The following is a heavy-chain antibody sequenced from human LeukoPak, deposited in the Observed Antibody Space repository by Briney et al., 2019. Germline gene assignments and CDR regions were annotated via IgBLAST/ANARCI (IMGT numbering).Heavy chain of an antibody. Sequence: SETLSLTCSVSGGSISSSSYYWGWIRQPPGKGLEWIGSTHYSGSTYYKLSLKSRVTISVDTSKNQFSLKLSSVTAADTAVYYCASNYYGSGSSIVIDYWGQGTLVTVSS. CDR3: ASNYYGSGSSIVIDY. CDR2: THYSGST. CDR1: GGSISSSSYY. J-gene: IGHJ4*02. V-gene: IGHV4-39*07. D-gene: IGHD3-10*01.